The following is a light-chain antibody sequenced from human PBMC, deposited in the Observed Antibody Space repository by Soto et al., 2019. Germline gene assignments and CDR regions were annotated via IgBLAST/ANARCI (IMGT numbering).Light chain of an antibody. Sequence: IVLTQSPAALSVSPGERVSLSCRASQSVSDDLAWYQQKPGKAPRLVIHGASTRATDFPARFSGSGSGTEFTLTISSLQSDDFGVYFCHQYNNWPQTFGGGTKVEIK. V-gene: IGKV3-15*01. J-gene: IGKJ4*01. CDR1: QSVSDD. CDR2: GAS. CDR3: HQYNNWPQT.